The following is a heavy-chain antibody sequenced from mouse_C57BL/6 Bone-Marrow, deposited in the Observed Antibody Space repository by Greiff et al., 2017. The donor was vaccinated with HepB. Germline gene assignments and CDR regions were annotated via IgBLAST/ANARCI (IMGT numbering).Heavy chain of an antibody. CDR3: ANYGSRYYFDY. D-gene: IGHD1-1*01. CDR1: GYTFTSYV. Sequence: VQLQQSGPEPVKPGASVKMSCKASGYTFTSYVMHWVKQKPGQGLEWIGYIYPYNDGTKYNEKFKGKATLTSDKSSSTAYMELSSLTSEDSAVYYCANYGSRYYFDYWGQGTTLTVSS. J-gene: IGHJ2*01. V-gene: IGHV1-14*01. CDR2: IYPYNDGT.